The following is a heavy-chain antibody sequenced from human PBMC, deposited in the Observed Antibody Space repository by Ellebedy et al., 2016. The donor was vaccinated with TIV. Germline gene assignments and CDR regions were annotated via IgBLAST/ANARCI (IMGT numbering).Heavy chain of an antibody. Sequence: PGGSLRLSCAASTFTFRDYGMHWVRQAPGKGLEWVAPISYDSVNRFYADSLKGRFAISRDDSKNTLYLQMNYLSVGDTAVYYFAKERHSRWVGPTYFDFWGQGTLVTVSS. CDR3: AKERHSRWVGPTYFDF. J-gene: IGHJ4*02. CDR1: TFTFRDYG. CDR2: ISYDSVNR. D-gene: IGHD1-26*01. V-gene: IGHV3-30*18.